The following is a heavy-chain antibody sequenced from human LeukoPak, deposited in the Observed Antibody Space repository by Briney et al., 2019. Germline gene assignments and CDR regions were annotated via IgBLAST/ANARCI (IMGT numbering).Heavy chain of an antibody. CDR3: ARHWTTAVDP. D-gene: IGHD4-17*01. Sequence: PSETLSLTCVVYGVSFSDYCWSWIRQPPGKGLQWIGEINHGGSTNYNPSLKSRVTISVDTSKNQFSLKLSSVTAADTAVYYCARHWTTAVDPWGQGTLVTVSS. J-gene: IGHJ5*02. CDR1: GVSFSDYC. V-gene: IGHV4-34*01. CDR2: INHGGST.